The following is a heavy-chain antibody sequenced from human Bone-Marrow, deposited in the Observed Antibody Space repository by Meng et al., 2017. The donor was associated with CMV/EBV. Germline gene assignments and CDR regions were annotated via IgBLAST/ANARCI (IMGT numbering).Heavy chain of an antibody. CDR1: GFTFSSYG. CDR3: ATAEAGTDY. V-gene: IGHV3-33*01. Sequence: GESLKISCAASGFTFSSYGMHWVRQAPGKGLEWVAVIWYDGSNKYYADSVKGRFTISRDNSKNTLYLQMNSLGAEDTAVYYWATAEAGTDYWGQGTLVTVSS. J-gene: IGHJ4*02. CDR2: IWYDGSNK. D-gene: IGHD6-19*01.